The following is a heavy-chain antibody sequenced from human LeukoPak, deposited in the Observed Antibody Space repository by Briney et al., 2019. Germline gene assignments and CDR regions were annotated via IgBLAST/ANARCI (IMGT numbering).Heavy chain of an antibody. CDR3: ARGPRFGVVIPFDF. J-gene: IGHJ4*02. D-gene: IGHD3-3*01. V-gene: IGHV1-18*01. CDR1: GYTFTSNG. Sequence: ASVKVSCKASGYTFTSNGISCVRQAPGQGLEWMGGISAYNGNTNYAQKLQGRVTMTTDTSTSTAYMELRSLRSDDTAVYYCARGPRFGVVIPFDFWGQGTLVTVSS. CDR2: ISAYNGNT.